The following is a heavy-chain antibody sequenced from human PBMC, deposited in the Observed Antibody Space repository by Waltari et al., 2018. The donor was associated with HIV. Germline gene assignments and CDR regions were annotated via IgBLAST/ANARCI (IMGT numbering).Heavy chain of an antibody. D-gene: IGHD1-26*01. CDR3: ARGDPTTAGGIDP. J-gene: IGHJ5*02. V-gene: IGHV3-30*16. CDR2: ISYDGTNK. CDR1: GFTFSDFA. Sequence: QVQLVESGGGVVQPGRSLRLSCAASGFTFSDFAIHWVRQAPAKGLEWVTVISYDGTNKYYADSVKGRFTISRDNSKNTVSLQMNSLRAEDTAVYYCARGDPTTAGGIDPWGQGTLVTVAS.